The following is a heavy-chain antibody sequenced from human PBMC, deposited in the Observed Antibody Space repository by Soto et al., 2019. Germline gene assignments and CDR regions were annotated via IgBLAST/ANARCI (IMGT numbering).Heavy chain of an antibody. CDR3: ARDGGRHSGGIDY. D-gene: IGHD1-26*01. Sequence: QVQLLQSAAEVKKPGSSVKVSCKASGGTVSSYSINCVRQAPGQGLEWMGEIIPIFGTANYAQKFQGRVTITAYKSTSTSYMELSSLRSEDTAVYYCARDGGRHSGGIDYWGQGTLVTVSS. V-gene: IGHV1-69*06. CDR2: IIPIFGTA. J-gene: IGHJ4*02. CDR1: GGTVSSYS.